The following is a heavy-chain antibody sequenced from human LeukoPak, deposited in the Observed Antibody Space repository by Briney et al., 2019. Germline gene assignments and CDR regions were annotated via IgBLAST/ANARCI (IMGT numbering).Heavy chain of an antibody. CDR1: GFTFSSYN. J-gene: IGHJ4*02. CDR3: ARDKPVATLGNYFDY. V-gene: IGHV3-48*01. D-gene: IGHD5-12*01. Sequence: GGSLRLSCAASGFTFSSYNMNWARQAPGKGLEWVSHISSSSSTIYYADSVKGRFTISRDNAKNSLYLQMNSLRAEDTAVYYCARDKPVATLGNYFDYWGQGTLVTVSS. CDR2: ISSSSSTI.